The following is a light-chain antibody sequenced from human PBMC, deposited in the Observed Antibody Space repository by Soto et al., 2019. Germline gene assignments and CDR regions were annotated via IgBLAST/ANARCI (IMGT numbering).Light chain of an antibody. J-gene: IGKJ1*01. CDR3: QQSGT. CDR2: DAS. V-gene: IGKV1-13*02. CDR1: QGISSA. Sequence: AIQLTQSPSSLSASVGDRVTITCRASQGISSALVWYQQKPGKAPKLLIYDASSLESGVPSRFSGSGSGTDFTLTISSLQPEDFATYYCQQSGTFGQGTKVEIK.